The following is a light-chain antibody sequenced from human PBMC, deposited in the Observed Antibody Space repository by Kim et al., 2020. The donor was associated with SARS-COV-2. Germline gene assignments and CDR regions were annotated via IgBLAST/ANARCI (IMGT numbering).Light chain of an antibody. Sequence: APGKTASITCGADNIASYSVHQYQLRLGQAPVLVISHDADRPSGIPERFSGSNAGDTATLTISRVEAVDEAYYHCQVWNTNSDHRVFGGGTKLTVL. J-gene: IGLJ3*02. CDR3: QVWNTNSDHRV. V-gene: IGLV3-21*04. CDR1: NIASYS. CDR2: HDA.